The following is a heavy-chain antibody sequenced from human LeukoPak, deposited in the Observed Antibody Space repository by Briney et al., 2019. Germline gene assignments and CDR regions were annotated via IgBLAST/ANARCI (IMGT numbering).Heavy chain of an antibody. V-gene: IGHV3-30*14. J-gene: IGHJ4*02. Sequence: GRSLRLSCAASGFTFSSYAMHWVRQAPGKGLEWVAVISYDGSNKYYADSVKGRFTISRDNSKNTLYLQMNSLRAEDTAVYYCARDSGTTVGYFDYWGQGTLVTVSS. CDR3: ARDSGTTVGYFDY. CDR2: ISYDGSNK. CDR1: GFTFSSYA. D-gene: IGHD4-23*01.